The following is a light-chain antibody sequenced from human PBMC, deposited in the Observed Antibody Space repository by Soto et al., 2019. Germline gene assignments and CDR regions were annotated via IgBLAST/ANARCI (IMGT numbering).Light chain of an antibody. J-gene: IGKJ3*01. Sequence: EIVLTQSPATLSLSPGERATLSCRASQSVSSYLAWYQQKPGQAPRLLIYDASNRATGIPARFSGSGSGTEFNLPISSLEPEDFDVYYCPQRRHWPLRTFGPGTKVDIK. CDR1: QSVSSY. V-gene: IGKV3-11*01. CDR2: DAS. CDR3: PQRRHWPLRT.